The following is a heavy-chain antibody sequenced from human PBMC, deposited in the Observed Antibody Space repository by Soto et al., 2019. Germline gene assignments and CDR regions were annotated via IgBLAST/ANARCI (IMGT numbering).Heavy chain of an antibody. J-gene: IGHJ6*02. CDR3: ARYKSNYYYGMDV. Sequence: LSLTCTVSGGSISSYYWSWIRQPPGKGLEWIGYIYYSGITNYNPSLKSRVTISVDTSRNQFSLKLSSVTAADTAVYYCARYKSNYYYGMDVWGQGTTVTVSS. V-gene: IGHV4-59*01. CDR2: IYYSGIT. CDR1: GGSISSYY. D-gene: IGHD1-20*01.